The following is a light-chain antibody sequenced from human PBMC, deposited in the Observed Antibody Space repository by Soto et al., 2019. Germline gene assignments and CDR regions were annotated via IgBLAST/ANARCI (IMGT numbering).Light chain of an antibody. Sequence: EIVLTQSPGTLSLSPGARATLSCRASQSVRSSYLAWYQKKPGQAPRLLIFDASSRATGIPDRFSGSGSGSDFTLSISRLEPEDFAEYYCQQYGSSPWTXXXGTKVEXK. V-gene: IGKV3-20*01. J-gene: IGKJ1*01. CDR2: DAS. CDR1: QSVRSSY. CDR3: QQYGSSPWT.